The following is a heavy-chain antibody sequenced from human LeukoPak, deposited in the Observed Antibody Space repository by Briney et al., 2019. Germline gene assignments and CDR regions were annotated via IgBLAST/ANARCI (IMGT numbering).Heavy chain of an antibody. Sequence: GGSLRFSCAASGFTLSSYAMSWVRQAPGKGLKWVSSISGSGTNTYYAESVKGRFSISRENSRNLLFLQMSSLRVEDTAVYYCAKRRHYYGSGDYYRDPWGQGTLVTVSS. CDR3: AKRRHYYGSGDYYRDP. V-gene: IGHV3-23*01. D-gene: IGHD3-10*01. CDR2: ISGSGTNT. J-gene: IGHJ5*02. CDR1: GFTLSSYA.